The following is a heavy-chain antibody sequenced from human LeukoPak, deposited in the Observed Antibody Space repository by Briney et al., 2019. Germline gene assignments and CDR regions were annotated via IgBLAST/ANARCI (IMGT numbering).Heavy chain of an antibody. CDR2: IYYSGST. Sequence: SETLSLTCTVSGGSISSHYWSWIRQPPGKGLEWIGYIYYSGSTNYNPSLKSRVTISVDTSKNQFSLKLSSVTAADTVVYYCARYLYDSSGSPFDYWGQGTLVTVSS. CDR1: GGSISSHY. CDR3: ARYLYDSSGSPFDY. J-gene: IGHJ4*02. D-gene: IGHD3-22*01. V-gene: IGHV4-59*11.